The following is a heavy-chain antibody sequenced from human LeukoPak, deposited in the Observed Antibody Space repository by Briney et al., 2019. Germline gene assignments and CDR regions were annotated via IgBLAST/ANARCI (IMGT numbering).Heavy chain of an antibody. CDR3: ASLAAAGFG. J-gene: IGHJ4*02. CDR2: INHSGST. V-gene: IGHV4-34*01. CDR1: GGSFSGYY. D-gene: IGHD6-13*01. Sequence: SETLSLTCAVYGGSFSGYYWSWIRQPPGKGLEWIGEINHSGSTNYNPSLKSRVTISVGTSKNQFSLKLSSVTAADTAVYYCASLAAAGFGWGQGTLVTVSS.